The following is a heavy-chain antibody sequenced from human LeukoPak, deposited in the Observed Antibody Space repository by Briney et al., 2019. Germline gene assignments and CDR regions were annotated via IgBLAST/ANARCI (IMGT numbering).Heavy chain of an antibody. CDR2: ISSSSSTI. J-gene: IGHJ4*02. CDR1: GFTFSSYS. V-gene: IGHV3-48*01. Sequence: GGSLRLSCAASGFTFSSYSMNWVRQAPGKGLEWVSYISSSSSTIYCADSVKGRSTISRDNAENSLYLQMNSLRAEDTAVYYCARERRGYFDYWGQGTLVTVSS. CDR3: ARERRGYFDY. D-gene: IGHD3-10*01.